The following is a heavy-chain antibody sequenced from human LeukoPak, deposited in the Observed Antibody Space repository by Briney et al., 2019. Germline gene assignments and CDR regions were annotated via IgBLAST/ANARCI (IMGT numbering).Heavy chain of an antibody. J-gene: IGHJ4*02. CDR2: ISPYKGNT. D-gene: IGHD3-22*01. CDR3: GTYDSSGYYST. V-gene: IGHV1-18*01. CDR1: GYTFTNYD. Sequence: ASVKVSCKASGYTFTNYDISLVRQAPGQGLEWMGWISPYKGNTNYAHKLQGRVTMTTDTSTSTAYMELKSLRSDDTAVYYCGTYDSSGYYSTWGQGTLVTVSS.